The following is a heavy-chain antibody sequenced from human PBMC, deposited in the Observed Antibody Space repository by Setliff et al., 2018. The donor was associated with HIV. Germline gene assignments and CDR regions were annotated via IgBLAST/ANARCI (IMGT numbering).Heavy chain of an antibody. CDR3: AGGWSEDTSVVQVEYFHY. J-gene: IGHJ1*01. V-gene: IGHV1-69*10. CDR1: GGNFNNYA. CDR2: IIPIVNIA. Sequence: SVKVSCKASGGNFNNYAITWVRQAPGQGLEWMGGIIPIVNIANYAQKFQGRVIITADKSTSTAYMEVRSLRSEDTAMYFCAGGWSEDTSVVQVEYFHYWGQGTLVTVSS. D-gene: IGHD5-18*01.